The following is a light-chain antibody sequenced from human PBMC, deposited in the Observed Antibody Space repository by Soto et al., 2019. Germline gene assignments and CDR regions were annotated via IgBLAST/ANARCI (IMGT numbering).Light chain of an antibody. Sequence: QSVLTQPPSASGTPGQRVTISCSGGSSNIGSNIVNWYQQLPGTAPKLLIYSNNQRPSGVPDRFSGSKSGTSASLAISGLQSEDEADYYCAAWDVSLNGWVFGGGTKLTVL. CDR2: SNN. V-gene: IGLV1-44*01. J-gene: IGLJ3*02. CDR1: SSNIGSNI. CDR3: AAWDVSLNGWV.